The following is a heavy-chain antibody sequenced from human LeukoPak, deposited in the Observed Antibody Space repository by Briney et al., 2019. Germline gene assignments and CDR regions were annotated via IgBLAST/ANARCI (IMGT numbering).Heavy chain of an antibody. CDR2: IYTSGST. J-gene: IGHJ4*02. CDR3: ARRTGSNFDY. D-gene: IGHD4-17*01. V-gene: IGHV4-4*08. CDR1: GGSINNYY. Sequence: SETLSLTCTVSGGSINNYYWNWIRQPAGKGLEWIGHIYTSGSTNYNPSLKSRVTISVDTSKNQFSLKLSSVTAADTAVYYCARRTGSNFDYWGQGTLVTVSS.